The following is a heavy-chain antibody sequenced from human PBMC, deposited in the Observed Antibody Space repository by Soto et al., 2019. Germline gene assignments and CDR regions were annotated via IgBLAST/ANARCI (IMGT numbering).Heavy chain of an antibody. J-gene: IGHJ4*02. D-gene: IGHD6-13*01. CDR3: ANVKYSSSWSTFDY. Sequence: EVQLLESGGGLVQPGGSLRLSCAASGFTFSSYAMSWVRQAPGKGLEWVSAISGIGVSTYYADSVKGRFTISRDNSKNTLYLQMNSLRAEDTAVYYCANVKYSSSWSTFDYWGQGTLVTVSS. CDR2: ISGIGVST. CDR1: GFTFSSYA. V-gene: IGHV3-23*01.